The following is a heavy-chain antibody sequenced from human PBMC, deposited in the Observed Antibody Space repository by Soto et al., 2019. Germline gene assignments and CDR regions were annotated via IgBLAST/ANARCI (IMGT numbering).Heavy chain of an antibody. CDR2: IFGGGTT. J-gene: IGHJ6*02. CDR3: ARDPTGYGMDV. CDR1: GFTVSNTY. V-gene: IGHV3-53*01. Sequence: EVQVVESGGGLIQPGGSLRLSCAASGFTVSNTYMNWVRQAPGRGLEWVSVIFGGGTTSYADSVQGRFTISRDYSKNTVNLQMNNLRGEDTGVFYCARDPTGYGMDVWGQGTTVIVSS.